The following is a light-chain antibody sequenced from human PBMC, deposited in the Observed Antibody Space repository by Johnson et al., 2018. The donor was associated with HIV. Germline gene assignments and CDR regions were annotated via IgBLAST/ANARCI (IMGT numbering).Light chain of an antibody. Sequence: SVLTQPPSMSAAPGQKVTISCSGSSSNIRNNYVSWYQQLPGTAPKLLIFENNKRPSGIPDRFSGSKSGTSATLGINGLQTGDEADYYFGTWDNSLTAGVFGSGTKVTVL. CDR3: GTWDNSLTAGV. V-gene: IGLV1-51*02. CDR1: SSNIRNNY. J-gene: IGLJ1*01. CDR2: ENN.